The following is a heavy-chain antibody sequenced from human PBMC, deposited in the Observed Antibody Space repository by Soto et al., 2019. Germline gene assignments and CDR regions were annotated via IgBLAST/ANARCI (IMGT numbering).Heavy chain of an antibody. CDR2: INGGNGNT. CDR1: GYTFRNYA. D-gene: IGHD3-9*01. Sequence: ASVKVSCKANGYTFRNYAMHWVRQAPGQGLEWMGWINGGNGNTKYSQKFQGRVTITRDTSASTAYMELSSVRSEDTAVYYCARDGPIYDILSARYFYGMDVWGQGTTVTVSS. CDR3: ARDGPIYDILSARYFYGMDV. V-gene: IGHV1-3*01. J-gene: IGHJ6*02.